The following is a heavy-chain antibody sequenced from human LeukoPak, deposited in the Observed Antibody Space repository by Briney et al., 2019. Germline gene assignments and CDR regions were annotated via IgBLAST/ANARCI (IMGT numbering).Heavy chain of an antibody. CDR2: INHSGST. CDR3: ARVSTRYCSSTGCYRTYYYYYMDV. D-gene: IGHD2-2*01. J-gene: IGHJ6*03. CDR1: GGSFSGYY. V-gene: IGHV4-34*01. Sequence: PSETLSLTCAVYGGSFSGYYWSWIRQPPGKGLEWIGEINHSGSTNYNPSLKSRVTISVDTSKNPFSLKLSSVTAADTAVYYCARVSTRYCSSTGCYRTYYYYYMDVWGKGTTVTVS.